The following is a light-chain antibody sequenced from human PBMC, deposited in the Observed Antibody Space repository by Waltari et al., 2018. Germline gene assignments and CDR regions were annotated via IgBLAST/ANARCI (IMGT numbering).Light chain of an antibody. CDR3: SSRTNSITWV. J-gene: IGLJ3*02. V-gene: IGLV2-14*03. Sequence: WYQQPPGKAPKVVIYDVTERPSGVSNRFSGSKSGSTASLTISGLQTEDEADYYCSSRTNSITWVFGGGTKVTVL. CDR2: DVT.